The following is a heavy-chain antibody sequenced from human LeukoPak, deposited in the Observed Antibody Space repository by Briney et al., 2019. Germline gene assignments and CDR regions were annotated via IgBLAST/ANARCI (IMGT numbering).Heavy chain of an antibody. CDR2: ISSNGVST. CDR1: GFTFSSYA. Sequence: PGGSLRLSCAASGFTFSSYAMHWVRQAPGKGLEYVSAISSNGVSTYYANSVKGRFTISRDNSKNTLYLQMGSLRAEDMAVYYCARDRSIYGDAFDIWGQGTMVTVSS. CDR3: ARDRSIYGDAFDI. D-gene: IGHD4-17*01. V-gene: IGHV3-64*01. J-gene: IGHJ3*02.